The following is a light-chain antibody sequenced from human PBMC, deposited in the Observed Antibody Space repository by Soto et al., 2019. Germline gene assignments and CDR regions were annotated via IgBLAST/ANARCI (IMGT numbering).Light chain of an antibody. J-gene: IGKJ4*01. CDR1: QRLTNNY. V-gene: IGKV3-20*01. CDR2: GAS. CDR3: QHYDSSPGFT. Sequence: EIVMTQSPGTLSVSPGERVTLSCRASQRLTNNYLAWYQQKPGQAPRLLIYGASYRATGVPDRFSGSGSGTDFSLTISRLEPEDSAVYYCQHYDSSPGFTFGGGTKVEIK.